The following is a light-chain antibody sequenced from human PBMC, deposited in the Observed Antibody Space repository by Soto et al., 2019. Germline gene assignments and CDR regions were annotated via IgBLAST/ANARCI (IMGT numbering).Light chain of an antibody. CDR1: QTISSW. CDR2: MAS. Sequence: DIQMSQSPSTLSGSVGDRVTITCRASQTISSWLACYQQKPGKAPQLLIYMASTLKSGVPSRFSGSASGTEFPLTISSLQPDDFATYYCQHYNSYSEAFGQGTKVDI. V-gene: IGKV1-5*03. CDR3: QHYNSYSEA. J-gene: IGKJ1*01.